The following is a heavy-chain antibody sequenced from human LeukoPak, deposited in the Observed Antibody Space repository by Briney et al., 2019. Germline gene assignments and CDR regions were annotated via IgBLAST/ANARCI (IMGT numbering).Heavy chain of an antibody. CDR2: IHQSGHT. D-gene: IGHD3-16*01. V-gene: IGHV4-34*01. Sequence: GSLRLSCAASGFTFSSYWMSWVRQTPGQGLEWIGQIHQSGHTVYNPSLESRVTISIDTSKQQFSLNLISVTAADTAVYFCARHGGFFQDYWGQGTLVTVSS. J-gene: IGHJ4*02. CDR1: GFTFSSYW. CDR3: ARHGGFFQDY.